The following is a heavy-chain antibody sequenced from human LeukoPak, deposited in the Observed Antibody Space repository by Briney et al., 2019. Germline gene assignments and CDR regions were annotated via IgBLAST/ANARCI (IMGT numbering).Heavy chain of an antibody. CDR3: VTADKWEPQDY. D-gene: IGHD1-26*01. V-gene: IGHV1-24*01. Sequence: ASVKVSCKVSGASLSETSIHWVRQAPGQWLEWMGGFDPEDGESIFAQRFQGRFSMTEDTSTDTAYMELRSLRPEDAAVYYCVTADKWEPQDYWGQGTLVTVSS. CDR2: FDPEDGES. J-gene: IGHJ4*02. CDR1: GASLSETS.